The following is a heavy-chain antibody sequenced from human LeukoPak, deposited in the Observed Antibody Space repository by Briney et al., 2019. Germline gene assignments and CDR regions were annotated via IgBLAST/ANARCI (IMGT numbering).Heavy chain of an antibody. J-gene: IGHJ3*02. Sequence: GGSLRLSCAASGFTFSSYSMNWVRQAPGEGLEWVSSISSSSSYIYYADSVKGRFTISRDNAKNSLYLQMNSLRAEDTAVYYCARDRAYYYDSSNDAFDIWGQGTMVTVSS. CDR3: ARDRAYYYDSSNDAFDI. CDR1: GFTFSSYS. CDR2: ISSSSSYI. D-gene: IGHD3-22*01. V-gene: IGHV3-21*01.